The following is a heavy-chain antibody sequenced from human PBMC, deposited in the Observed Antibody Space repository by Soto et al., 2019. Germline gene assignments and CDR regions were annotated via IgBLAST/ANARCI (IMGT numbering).Heavy chain of an antibody. J-gene: IGHJ4*02. Sequence: SETLSLTCTVSGGSISSAAYYWSWIRQHPGKDLEWIGYISHSGSTYYTPSLKSRVIISADTSKNQFSLNLNSVTAADTAVYYCARESGGYNFLYPYRGQGTLVTVSS. D-gene: IGHD5-12*01. CDR2: ISHSGST. CDR1: GGSISSAAYY. V-gene: IGHV4-31*03. CDR3: ARESGGYNFLYPY.